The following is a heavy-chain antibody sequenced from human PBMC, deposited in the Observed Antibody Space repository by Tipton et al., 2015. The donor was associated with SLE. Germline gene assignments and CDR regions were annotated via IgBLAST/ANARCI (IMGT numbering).Heavy chain of an antibody. V-gene: IGHV4-34*01. D-gene: IGHD1-26*01. CDR1: GGSFSGYY. CDR2: INHSGST. Sequence: TLSLTCAVYGGSFSGYYWSWIRQPPGKGLEWIGEINHSGSTNYNPSLKSRVTISVDTSKNQFSLKLSSVTAADTAVYYCARRGGGSYSYWGQGTLVTVSS. CDR3: ARRGGGSYSY. J-gene: IGHJ4*02.